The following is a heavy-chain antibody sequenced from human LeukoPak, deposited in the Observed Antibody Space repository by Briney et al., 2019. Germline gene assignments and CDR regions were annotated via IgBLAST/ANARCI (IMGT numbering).Heavy chain of an antibody. CDR2: ISSSSSYT. J-gene: IGHJ4*02. D-gene: IGHD5-18*01. Sequence: GGSLRLSCAASGFTFSSYSMNWVRQAPGKGLEWVSSISSSSSYTYYADSVKGRFTISRDNAKNSLYLQMNSPRAEDTAVYYCVADTAMSNFDYWGQGTLVTVSS. V-gene: IGHV3-21*01. CDR1: GFTFSSYS. CDR3: VADTAMSNFDY.